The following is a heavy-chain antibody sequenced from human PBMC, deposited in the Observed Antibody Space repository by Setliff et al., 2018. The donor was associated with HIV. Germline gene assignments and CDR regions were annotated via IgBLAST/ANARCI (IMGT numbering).Heavy chain of an antibody. D-gene: IGHD5-18*01. J-gene: IGHJ4*02. CDR1: GDAISNGLY. CDR2: IYYSGST. Sequence: SETLSLTCTVSGDAISNGLYWGWIRQPPGKGLEWIGSIYYSGSTYYNPSLKSRVTISVDTSKNQFSLRLTSVTAADTAVYYCARERSRGYTDPPRFDYWGQGTLVTVSS. V-gene: IGHV4-38-2*02. CDR3: ARERSRGYTDPPRFDY.